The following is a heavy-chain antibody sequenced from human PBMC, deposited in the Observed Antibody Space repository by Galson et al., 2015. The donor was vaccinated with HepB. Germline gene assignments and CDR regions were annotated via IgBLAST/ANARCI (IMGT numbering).Heavy chain of an antibody. Sequence: SLRLSCAASGFTFNNAWMSWVRQAPGKGLEWVARFKSKTDGGTTDYAAPVEGRFTISRDDSKNTLYLQMNSLRTEDTAVYYCSTRPTAAGTWYFDLGGRGTLVTVSS. D-gene: IGHD6-13*01. V-gene: IGHV3-15*01. J-gene: IGHJ2*01. CDR2: FKSKTDGGTT. CDR1: GFTFNNAW. CDR3: STRPTAAGTWYFDL.